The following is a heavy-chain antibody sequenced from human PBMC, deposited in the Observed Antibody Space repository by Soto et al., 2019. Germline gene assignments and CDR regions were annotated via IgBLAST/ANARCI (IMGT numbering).Heavy chain of an antibody. D-gene: IGHD2-2*01. V-gene: IGHV3-21*01. CDR3: ARGDCSSTSCSISPFDY. CDR1: GFTFSSYS. Sequence: PGGSLRLSCAASGFTFSSYSMNWVRQAPGKGLEWVSSISSSSSYIYYADSVKGRFTISRDNAKNSLYLQMNSLRAEDTAVYYCARGDCSSTSCSISPFDYWGQGTLVTVSS. J-gene: IGHJ4*02. CDR2: ISSSSSYI.